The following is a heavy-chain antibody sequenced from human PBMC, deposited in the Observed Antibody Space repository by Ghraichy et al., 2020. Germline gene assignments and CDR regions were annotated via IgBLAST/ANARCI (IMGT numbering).Heavy chain of an antibody. Sequence: RGSLRLSCAASGFTFTNYWMTWVRQAPGKGLEWVANIKHDGGEKYYVDSVKGRFTISRDNGKNSLYLQMNSLRAEDTAVYYCARPTGAYYYYSMDVWGQGTTVTVSS. CDR1: GFTFTNYW. V-gene: IGHV3-7*01. J-gene: IGHJ6*02. CDR2: IKHDGGEK. CDR3: ARPTGAYYYYSMDV.